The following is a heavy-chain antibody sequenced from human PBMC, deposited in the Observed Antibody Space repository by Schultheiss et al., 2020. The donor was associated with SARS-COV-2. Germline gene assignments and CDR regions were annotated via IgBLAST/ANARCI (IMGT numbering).Heavy chain of an antibody. CDR3: AKDPNLTTVTIVGDWYFDL. J-gene: IGHJ2*01. CDR2: ISYDGSNK. CDR1: GFTFSSYS. V-gene: IGHV3-30*18. Sequence: GESLKISCAASGFTFSSYSMNWVRQAPGKGLEWVAVISYDGSNKYYADSVKGRFTISRDNSKNTLYLQMNSLRAEDTAVYYCAKDPNLTTVTIVGDWYFDLWGRGTLVTVSS. D-gene: IGHD4-17*01.